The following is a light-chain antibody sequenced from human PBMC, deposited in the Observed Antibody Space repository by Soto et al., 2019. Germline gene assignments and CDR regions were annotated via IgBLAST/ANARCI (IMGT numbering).Light chain of an antibody. J-gene: IGLJ2*01. CDR2: DVT. CDR3: SAYAGSNSLI. Sequence: QSALTQPPSASGSPGQSVTISCTGTSSDVGGYKFVSWYQRLPGKAPKLIIYDVTRRPPGVPDRFSGSKSGNTASLTVSGXHAEDEGDYYCSAYAGSNSLIFGGGTKLTVL. CDR1: SSDVGGYKF. V-gene: IGLV2-8*01.